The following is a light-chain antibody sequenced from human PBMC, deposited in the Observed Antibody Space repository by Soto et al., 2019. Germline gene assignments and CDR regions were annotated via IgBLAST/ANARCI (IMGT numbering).Light chain of an antibody. J-gene: IGLJ1*01. CDR3: LSYADTAYV. CDR1: SSDVGGYNY. Sequence: QSALTQPPSASGARGQSFTISCAGTSSDVGGYNYVSWYQQYPGKVPKLMIYEVSERPSGVPDRFSGSKSGNTAFLTVSGLQAEDEADYYCLSYADTAYVFGTGTKVTVL. CDR2: EVS. V-gene: IGLV2-8*01.